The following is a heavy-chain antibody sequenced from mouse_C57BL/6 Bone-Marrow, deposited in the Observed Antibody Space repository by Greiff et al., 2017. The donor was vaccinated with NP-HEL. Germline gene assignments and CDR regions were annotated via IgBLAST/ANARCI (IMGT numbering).Heavy chain of an antibody. V-gene: IGHV3-6*01. Sequence: VQLQESGPGLVKPSQSLSLTCSVTGYSITSGYYWNWIRQFPGNKLEWMGYISYDGSNNYNPSLNNRISITRDTSKNQFFLKLNSVTTEDTATYYCARSLYYPYWYFDVWGTGTTVTVSS. CDR2: ISYDGSN. J-gene: IGHJ1*03. CDR3: ARSLYYPYWYFDV. D-gene: IGHD1-1*01. CDR1: GYSITSGYY.